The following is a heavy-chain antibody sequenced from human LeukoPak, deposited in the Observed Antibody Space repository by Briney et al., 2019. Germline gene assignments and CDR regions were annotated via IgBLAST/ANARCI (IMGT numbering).Heavy chain of an antibody. J-gene: IGHJ3*02. CDR2: ISSSSSYI. Sequence: GGSLRLSCAASGFTFSSYSMNWVRQAPGKGLEWVSSISSSSSYIYYADSVKGRFTISRDNAKNSLYLQMNSLRAEDTAVYYCARGPNYYDSSGHGAFDIWGQGTMVTVSS. V-gene: IGHV3-21*01. CDR3: ARGPNYYDSSGHGAFDI. D-gene: IGHD3-22*01. CDR1: GFTFSSYS.